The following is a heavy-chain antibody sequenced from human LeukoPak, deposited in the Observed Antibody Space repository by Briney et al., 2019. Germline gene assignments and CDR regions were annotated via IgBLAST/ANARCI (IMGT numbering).Heavy chain of an antibody. CDR1: GFTFSSYS. Sequence: KAGGSLRLSRAASGFTFSSYSMNWVRQAPGKGLEWVSSISSSSSYIYYADSVKGRFTISRDNAKNSLYLQMNSLRAEDTAVYYCARDPVVGVLGGYYFDYWGQGTLVTVSS. CDR3: ARDPVVGVLGGYYFDY. J-gene: IGHJ4*02. V-gene: IGHV3-21*01. D-gene: IGHD1-26*01. CDR2: ISSSSSYI.